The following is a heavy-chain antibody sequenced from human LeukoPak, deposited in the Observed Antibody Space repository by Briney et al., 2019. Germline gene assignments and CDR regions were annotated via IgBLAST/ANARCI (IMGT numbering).Heavy chain of an antibody. V-gene: IGHV3-48*03. D-gene: IGHD3-16*01. Sequence: PGGSLRLSCAASGFTFSSYEMNWVRQAPGKGLEWVSYVSSSGSTIYYADSVKGRFTISRDNAKNSLYLQMNSLRAEDTAVYYCARDGLITFGGEDYWGQGTLVTVSS. CDR1: GFTFSSYE. CDR3: ARDGLITFGGEDY. CDR2: VSSSGSTI. J-gene: IGHJ4*02.